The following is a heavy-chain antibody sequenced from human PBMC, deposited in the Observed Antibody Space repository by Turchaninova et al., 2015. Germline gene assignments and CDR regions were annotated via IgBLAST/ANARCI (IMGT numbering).Heavy chain of an antibody. V-gene: IGHV2-5*02. CDR1: GFSLSTRGVG. D-gene: IGHD3-22*01. Sequence: QITLKESGPTLVKPTQTLTLTCTFSGFSLSTRGVGVGWIRQPPGKALEWLALIYLDNDKRYTPTLKRRLTITKDTSKNHVVLTMTSMDPVDTATYYCARLYYYDSSGHNRPFDHWGQGTLVSVSS. CDR2: IYLDNDK. J-gene: IGHJ4*02. CDR3: ARLYYYDSSGHNRPFDH.